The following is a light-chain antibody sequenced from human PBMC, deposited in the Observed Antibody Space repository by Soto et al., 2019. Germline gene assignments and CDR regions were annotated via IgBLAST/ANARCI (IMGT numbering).Light chain of an antibody. CDR1: NSNIGRYS. J-gene: IGLJ3*02. V-gene: IGLV1-44*01. CDR3: AAWDDNLNGPL. Sequence: QSVLTQPPSLSGTPWQRVTISYSGSNSNIGRYSVNWYQHFPGTAPKILIYSDDERPSGVPDRFSGSKSGTSASLAISGLQSEDEAEYYCAAWDDNLNGPLFGGGTQLTVL. CDR2: SDD.